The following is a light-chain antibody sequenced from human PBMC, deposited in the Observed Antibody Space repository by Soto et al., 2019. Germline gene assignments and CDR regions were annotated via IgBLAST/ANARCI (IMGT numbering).Light chain of an antibody. J-gene: IGLJ2*01. CDR3: AAWDDSLSGRGV. CDR1: SSNIGNNY. CDR2: RNN. V-gene: IGLV1-47*01. Sequence: QSVLTQPPSASGTPGQRVTISCSGSSSNIGNNYVYWYQMVPGTAPKLLIYRNNQRPSGVPDRFSGSRSGTSASLAISGLRSEDGADYYCAAWDDSLSGRGVFGGGTKLTVL.